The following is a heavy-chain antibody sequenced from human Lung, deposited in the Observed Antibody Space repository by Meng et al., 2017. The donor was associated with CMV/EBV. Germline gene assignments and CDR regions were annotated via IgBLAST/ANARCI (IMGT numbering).Heavy chain of an antibody. CDR3: AKRAQDTIFGMVGIMDV. Sequence: RISCAASGFMVSDYAMHWVRQAPGKGLEWVSLIWYDGINKYYADSVKGRFTISRDNSKNMLFLDIKSLRADDTAIYYCAKRAQDTIFGMVGIMDVWXQGTAVTVSS. D-gene: IGHD3-3*01. CDR1: GFMVSDYA. CDR2: IWYDGINK. V-gene: IGHV3-33*06. J-gene: IGHJ6*02.